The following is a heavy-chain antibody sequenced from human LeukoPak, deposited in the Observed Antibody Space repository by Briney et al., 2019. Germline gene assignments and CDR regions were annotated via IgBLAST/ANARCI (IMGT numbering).Heavy chain of an antibody. J-gene: IGHJ4*02. CDR2: VSSGFHA. CDR1: GFTLGSHD. Sequence: PGGSLRLSCTASGFTLGSHDMHWFRKIPGKVLKWVAAVSSGFHAFFADSVQGRFTVSREDARNSLYLQMNGLRAGDTAVYYCVREARGYHYTYFDYWGQGTLVTVSS. V-gene: IGHV3-13*01. D-gene: IGHD5-18*01. CDR3: VREARGYHYTYFDY.